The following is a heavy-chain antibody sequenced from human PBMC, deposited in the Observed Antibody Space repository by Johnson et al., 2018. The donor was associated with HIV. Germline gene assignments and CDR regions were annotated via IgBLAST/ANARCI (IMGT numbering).Heavy chain of an antibody. CDR3: ARGWLFLDAFDI. D-gene: IGHD3-9*01. J-gene: IGHJ3*02. Sequence: QVQLVESGGGLVQPGGSLRLSCVASGFTFDDYAMHWVRQAPGKGLEWVSYISSSGSTIYYADSVKGRFTISRDNAKNSLYLQVNSLRAEDTAVYYCARGWLFLDAFDIWGQGTMVTVSS. CDR1: GFTFDDYA. V-gene: IGHV3-11*04. CDR2: ISSSGSTI.